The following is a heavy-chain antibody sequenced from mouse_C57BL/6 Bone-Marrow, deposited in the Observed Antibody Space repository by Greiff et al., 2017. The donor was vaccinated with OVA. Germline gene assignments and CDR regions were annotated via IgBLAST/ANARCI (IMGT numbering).Heavy chain of an antibody. CDR3: ARHGVRQGGYAMDY. J-gene: IGHJ4*01. D-gene: IGHD2-14*01. CDR1: GFTFSDYY. CDR2: ISNGGGST. Sequence: EVKVVESGGGLVQPGGSLKLSCAASGFTFSDYYMYWVRQTPEKRLEWVAYISNGGGSTYYPDTVKGRFTISRDNAKNTLYLQMSRLKSEDTAMDYCARHGVRQGGYAMDYWGQGTSVTVSS. V-gene: IGHV5-12*01.